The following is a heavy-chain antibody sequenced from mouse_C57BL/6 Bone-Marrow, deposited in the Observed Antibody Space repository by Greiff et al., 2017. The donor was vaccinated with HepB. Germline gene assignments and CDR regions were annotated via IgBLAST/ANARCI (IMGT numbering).Heavy chain of an antibody. J-gene: IGHJ2*01. CDR2: ISSGGSYT. V-gene: IGHV5-6*01. CDR1: GFTFSSYG. Sequence: EVKLVESGGDLVKPGGSLKLSCAASGFTFSSYGMSWVRQTPDKRLEWVATISSGGSYTYYPDSVKGRFTISRDNAKNTLYLQISSLKSEDTAMYYCASLYYSNYLYYWGQGTTLTVSS. D-gene: IGHD2-5*01. CDR3: ASLYYSNYLYY.